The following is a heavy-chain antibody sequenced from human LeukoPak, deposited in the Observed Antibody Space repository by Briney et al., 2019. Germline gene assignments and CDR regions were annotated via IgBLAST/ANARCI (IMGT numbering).Heavy chain of an antibody. CDR3: ASMNYCSSTSCPFDY. Sequence: GGSLRLSCAASGFTFSSYWMHWVRQAPGKGLEWVANIKQDGSEKYYVDSVKGRFTISRDNAKNSLYLQMNSLRAEDTAVYYCASMNYCSSTSCPFDYWGQGTLVTVSS. D-gene: IGHD2-2*01. J-gene: IGHJ4*02. CDR2: IKQDGSEK. V-gene: IGHV3-7*01. CDR1: GFTFSSYW.